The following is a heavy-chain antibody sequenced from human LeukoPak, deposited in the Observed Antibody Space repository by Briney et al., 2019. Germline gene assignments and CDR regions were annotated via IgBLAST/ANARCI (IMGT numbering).Heavy chain of an antibody. D-gene: IGHD1-26*01. CDR1: GFTFSSYG. CDR3: AKGPEDLSRLVWWPDYYFDY. CDR2: ISYDGSNK. V-gene: IGHV3-30*18. Sequence: PGWALRLSCAASGFTFSSYGMHWVRQAAAKGLEWVAVISYDGSNKYYADSVKGRFTISRDNSKNTLYLQMNSLRDEDTAVYYCAKGPEDLSRLVWWPDYYFDYWGQGTLVTVSS. J-gene: IGHJ4*02.